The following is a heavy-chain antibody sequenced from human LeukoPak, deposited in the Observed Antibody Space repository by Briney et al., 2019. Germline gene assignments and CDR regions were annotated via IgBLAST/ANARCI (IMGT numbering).Heavy chain of an antibody. V-gene: IGHV4-34*01. CDR2: INHRGST. D-gene: IGHD6-13*01. CDR1: GGSFSGYY. Sequence: PSETLSLTCAVYGGSFSGYYWSWIRQPPGKGLEWIGEINHRGSTNYNPSLKSRVTISVDTSKNQLSLKLSSVTAADTAVYYCAREFSWLRGGFDPWGQGTLVTVSS. CDR3: AREFSWLRGGFDP. J-gene: IGHJ5*02.